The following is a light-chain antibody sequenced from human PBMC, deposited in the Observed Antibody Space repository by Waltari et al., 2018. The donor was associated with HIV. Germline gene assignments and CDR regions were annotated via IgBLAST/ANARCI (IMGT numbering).Light chain of an antibody. CDR2: WAS. CDR3: QQYYSTPLT. CDR1: QSVLYSSNNKNY. J-gene: IGKJ4*01. Sequence: DIVMTQSPDSLAVSLGERATINCKSSQSVLYSSNNKNYLAWYQQKPGQPPELLIYWASTRGSGVPDRFSGSGSATDFTLTISSLQAEDVAVYYCQQYYSTPLTFGGGTQVEIK. V-gene: IGKV4-1*01.